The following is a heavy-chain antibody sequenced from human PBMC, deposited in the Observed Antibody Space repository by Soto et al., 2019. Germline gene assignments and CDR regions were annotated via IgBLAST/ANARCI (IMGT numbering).Heavy chain of an antibody. CDR1: GGSISSGGYS. V-gene: IGHV4-30-2*01. Sequence: SETLSLTCAASGGSISSGGYSWSWIRQPPGKGLEWIGYIYHSGSTYYNPSLKSRVTISVDRSKNQFSLKLSSVTAADTAVYYCARAVENDFCSEYQRGWFDPWGQGTLVTVSS. CDR3: ARAVENDFCSEYQRGWFDP. D-gene: IGHD3-3*01. J-gene: IGHJ5*02. CDR2: IYHSGST.